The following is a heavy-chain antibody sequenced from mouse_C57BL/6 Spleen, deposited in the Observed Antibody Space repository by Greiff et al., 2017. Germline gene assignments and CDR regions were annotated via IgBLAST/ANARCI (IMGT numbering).Heavy chain of an antibody. Sequence: QVQLQQPGAELVRPGTSVKLSCKASGYTFTSYWMHWVKQRPGQGLEWIGVIDPSDSYTNYNQKFKGKATLTVDTSSSTAYMQRSSLTSEDSAVYYCAIGTTVVDIWYFDVWGTGTTVTVSS. V-gene: IGHV1-59*01. CDR3: AIGTTVVDIWYFDV. CDR1: GYTFTSYW. J-gene: IGHJ1*03. CDR2: IDPSDSYT. D-gene: IGHD1-1*01.